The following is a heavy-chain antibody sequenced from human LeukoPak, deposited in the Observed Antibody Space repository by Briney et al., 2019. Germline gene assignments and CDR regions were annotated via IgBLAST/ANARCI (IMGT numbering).Heavy chain of an antibody. CDR2: IKRKIDGERT. V-gene: IGHV3-15*01. CDR3: TTGYSSGYIEDY. J-gene: IGHJ4*02. Sequence: GGSLRLSCAASGFRFSDAWMSWVRQAPGKGLEWVGRIKRKIDGERTDYVGSVKGRFIISRDDSTNTLFLQMNSLKIEDTAVYYCTTGYSSGYIEDYWGQGTRVSVSS. CDR1: GFRFSDAW. D-gene: IGHD3-22*01.